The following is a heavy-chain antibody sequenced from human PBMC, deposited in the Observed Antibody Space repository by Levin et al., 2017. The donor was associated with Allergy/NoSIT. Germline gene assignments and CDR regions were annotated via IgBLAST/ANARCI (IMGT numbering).Heavy chain of an antibody. V-gene: IGHV2-5*02. Sequence: GSGPTLVKPTQTLTLTCTFSGFSLSTSGVGVGWIRQPPGKALEWLALIYWDDDKRYSPSLKSRLTITKDTSKNQVVLTMTNMDPVDTATYYCAHMGGYSYGYGYYYGMDGWGQGTTVTVSS. CDR3: AHMGGYSYGYGYYYGMDG. CDR2: IYWDDDK. D-gene: IGHD5-18*01. J-gene: IGHJ6*02. CDR1: GFSLSTSGVG.